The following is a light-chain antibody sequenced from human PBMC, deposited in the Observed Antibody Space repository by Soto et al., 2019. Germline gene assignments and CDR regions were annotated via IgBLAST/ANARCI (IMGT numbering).Light chain of an antibody. CDR3: LLHYNGARV. CDR2: DTT. Sequence: QAVVTQEPSLTVSPGGTVILTCGSSTGAVTSGHSPYWFQQKPGQAPRTLIYDTTNKHSWTPARFSGSLLGGKGALTLSGAQPDDEADYHGLLHYNGARVFGGGTKLTVL. J-gene: IGLJ3*02. V-gene: IGLV7-46*01. CDR1: TGAVTSGHS.